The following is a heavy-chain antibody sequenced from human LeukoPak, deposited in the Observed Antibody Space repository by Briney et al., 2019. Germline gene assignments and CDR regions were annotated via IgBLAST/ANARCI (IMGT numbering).Heavy chain of an antibody. CDR3: ARQYFDWGGSFDY. D-gene: IGHD3-9*01. J-gene: IGHJ4*02. CDR1: GGSISSGGYY. CDR2: IYYSGST. V-gene: IGHV4-31*03. Sequence: SEALSLTCTVSGGSISSGGYYWSWIRQHPGKGLEWIGYIYYSGSTYYNPSLKSRVTISVDTSKNQFSLKLSSVTAADTAVYYCARQYFDWGGSFDYWGQGTLVTVSS.